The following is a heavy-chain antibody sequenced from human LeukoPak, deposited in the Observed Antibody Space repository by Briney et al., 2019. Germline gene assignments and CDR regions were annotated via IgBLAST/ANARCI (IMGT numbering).Heavy chain of an antibody. CDR1: GGSISTYY. CDR3: AGSVDTAMVGY. V-gene: IGHV4-59*01. CDR2: IYYSGST. J-gene: IGHJ4*02. Sequence: SETLSLTCTVSGGSISTYYWRWIRQPPGKGLQWIGYIYYSGSTNYNPSLKSRVTISVDTSKNQFSLKLSSVTAADTAVYYCAGSVDTAMVGYWGQGTLVTVSS. D-gene: IGHD5-18*01.